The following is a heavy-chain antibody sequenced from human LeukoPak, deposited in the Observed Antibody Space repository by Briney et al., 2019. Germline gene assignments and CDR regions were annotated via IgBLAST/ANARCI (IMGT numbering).Heavy chain of an antibody. Sequence: GGSLRLSCAASGFTLSSFAMSWVRQPPGKGLEWVSDIRGSGGATYYADSVKGRFTISRDISGNTLYLQMNSLRADDTAVYYCAKDRRGSGSYSWDYWGRGTLVTVSS. CDR3: AKDRRGSGSYSWDY. CDR1: GFTLSSFA. J-gene: IGHJ4*02. V-gene: IGHV3-23*01. D-gene: IGHD1-26*01. CDR2: IRGSGGAT.